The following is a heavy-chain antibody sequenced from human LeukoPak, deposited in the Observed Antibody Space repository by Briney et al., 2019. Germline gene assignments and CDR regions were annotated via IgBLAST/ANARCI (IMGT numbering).Heavy chain of an antibody. V-gene: IGHV4-39*02. J-gene: IGHJ5*02. CDR2: IYYSGGT. CDR3: AREDAGRGWFDP. D-gene: IGHD3-10*01. Sequence: SETLSLTCTVSGGSISSSTYFWGWVRQPPGKGLEWIGSIYYSGGTYCNPPLKSRVSISVDTSKNQFSLKLSSVTAADTAVYYCAREDAGRGWFDPWGQGTLVTVSS. CDR1: GGSISSSTYF.